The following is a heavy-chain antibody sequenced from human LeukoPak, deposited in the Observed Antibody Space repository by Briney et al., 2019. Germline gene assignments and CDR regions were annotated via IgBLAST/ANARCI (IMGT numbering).Heavy chain of an antibody. CDR3: AKFKSGTGFDY. CDR1: GASITTTSFS. D-gene: IGHD1-26*01. V-gene: IGHV4-39*01. Sequence: SETLSLTCVVSGASITTTSFSWAWIRQPPGQGLEWIATISSSDEKYYNPSLMSRVTISLDTSKNRFSLEVTSVTAADTGLFYCAKFKSGTGFDYWGQGILVIVSS. J-gene: IGHJ4*02. CDR2: ISSSDEK.